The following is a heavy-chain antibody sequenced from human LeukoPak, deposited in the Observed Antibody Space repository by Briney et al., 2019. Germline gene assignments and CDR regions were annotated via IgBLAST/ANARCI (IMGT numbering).Heavy chain of an antibody. Sequence: SETLSLTCTVSGGSLSSYYWSWLRQPPGKGLEWIGYIYYSGSTNYNPSLKSRVTISVDTSKNQFSLKLSSVTAADTAVYSRARDMGSSGYLDYWGQGTLVTVSS. J-gene: IGHJ4*02. CDR3: ARDMGSSGYLDY. CDR2: IYYSGST. V-gene: IGHV4-59*01. CDR1: GGSLSSYY. D-gene: IGHD6-19*01.